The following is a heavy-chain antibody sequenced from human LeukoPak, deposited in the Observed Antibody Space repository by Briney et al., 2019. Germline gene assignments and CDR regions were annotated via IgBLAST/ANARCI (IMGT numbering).Heavy chain of an antibody. J-gene: IGHJ4*02. V-gene: IGHV3-30-3*01. D-gene: IGHD3-3*01. CDR1: GFTFSSYA. CDR3: ARDRFEWYHIWSGYYMREYYFDY. CDR2: ISYDGSNK. Sequence: GGSLRLSCAASGFTFSSYAMRWVRQAPGKGLEWVAVISYDGSNKYYADSVKGRFTISRDNSKNTLYLQMNSLRAEDTAVYYCARDRFEWYHIWSGYYMREYYFDYWGQGTLVTVSS.